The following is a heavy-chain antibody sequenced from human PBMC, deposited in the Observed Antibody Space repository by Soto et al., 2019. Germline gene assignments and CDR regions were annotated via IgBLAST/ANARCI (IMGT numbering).Heavy chain of an antibody. Sequence: SETLSLTCTVSGGSISSSSSYWGWTRQPPGKGPEWIGSIYYSGSTYYNPSLKSRVNILQDTSKNQFSLNLTSMTAADTAVYYCARLGPPDYIVGGQFDSWGQGTLVTVSS. V-gene: IGHV4-39*01. CDR2: IYYSGST. CDR3: ARLGPPDYIVGGQFDS. D-gene: IGHD4-4*01. CDR1: GGSISSSSSY. J-gene: IGHJ4*02.